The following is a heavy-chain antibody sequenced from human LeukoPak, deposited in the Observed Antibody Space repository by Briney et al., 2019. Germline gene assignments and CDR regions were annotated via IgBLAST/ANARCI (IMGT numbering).Heavy chain of an antibody. CDR3: ARGSTMLRGVNWYFDL. CDR1: GFTFSSYD. CDR2: IGTTGDP. J-gene: IGHJ2*01. D-gene: IGHD3-10*01. V-gene: IGHV3-13*05. Sequence: GGSLRLSCAASGFTFSSYDMHWVRQATGKGLEWVSAIGTTGDPYYPGSVKGRFTISRENAKNSLYLQMNSLRAGDTAVYYCARGSTMLRGVNWYFDLWGRGTLVTVSS.